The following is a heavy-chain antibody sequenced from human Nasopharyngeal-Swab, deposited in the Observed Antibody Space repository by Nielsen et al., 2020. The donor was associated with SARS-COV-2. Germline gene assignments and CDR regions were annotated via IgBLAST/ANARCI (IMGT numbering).Heavy chain of an antibody. CDR2: ISGSGCYT. CDR3: ARGAFEYSSSWYDPYYFDY. D-gene: IGHD6-19*01. V-gene: IGHV3-23*01. Sequence: GGSLRLSCAASRFTFSRYGMSWVRQAPGKGLEWVSTISGSGCYTYYADSVKGRFTISRDNSKNTLYLQMNSLRVEDTAIYYCARGAFEYSSSWYDPYYFDYWGQGTLVTVSS. CDR1: RFTFSRYG. J-gene: IGHJ4*02.